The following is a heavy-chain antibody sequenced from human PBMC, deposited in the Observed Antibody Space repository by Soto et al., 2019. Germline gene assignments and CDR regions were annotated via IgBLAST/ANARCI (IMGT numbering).Heavy chain of an antibody. Sequence: PGGSLRLSCAGSGFTFRWFGMNWVRQAPGKGLEWVARISNDGSNEYYAGSVRGRFTISRDNSENTLYLQMNSLRPEDTAVYYCAKEDVWFAKDYWGQGTLVTVSS. CDR2: ISNDGSNE. J-gene: IGHJ4*02. CDR1: GFTFRWFG. D-gene: IGHD3-10*01. V-gene: IGHV3-30*18. CDR3: AKEDVWFAKDY.